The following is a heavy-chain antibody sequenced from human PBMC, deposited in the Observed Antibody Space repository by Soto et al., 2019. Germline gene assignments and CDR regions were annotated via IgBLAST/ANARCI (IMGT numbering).Heavy chain of an antibody. CDR3: AHGDFALSFDP. D-gene: IGHD4-17*01. J-gene: IGHJ5*02. V-gene: IGHV3-23*01. Sequence: EVQIMESGGGLVQPGGSLRLSCVVSEFTHSSYAMSWVRQAPGKGLEWVSSISGGGGTAYYADFVQGRFTISRDISKKTLFLQMNNLRAEDTAVYYCAHGDFALSFDPWGQGTLVTVSS. CDR1: EFTHSSYA. CDR2: ISGGGGTA.